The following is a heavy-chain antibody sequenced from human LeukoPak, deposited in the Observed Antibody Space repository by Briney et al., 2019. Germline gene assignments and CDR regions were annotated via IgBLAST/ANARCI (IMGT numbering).Heavy chain of an antibody. CDR1: GFTFSSYW. CDR2: IKQDGSEK. J-gene: IGHJ4*02. V-gene: IGHV3-7*01. D-gene: IGHD1-26*01. CDR3: ARDGERDSGSYADY. Sequence: GGSLRLSCAASGFTFSSYWMSWVRQAPGKGLEWVANIKQDGSEKYYVDSVKGRFTISRDNAKNSLYLQMNSLRAEDTAVYYCARDGERDSGSYADYWGQGTLVTVSS.